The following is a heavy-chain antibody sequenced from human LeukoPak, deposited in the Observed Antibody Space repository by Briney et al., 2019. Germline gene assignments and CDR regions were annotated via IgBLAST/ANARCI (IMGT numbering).Heavy chain of an antibody. Sequence: SVKVSCKASGGTFSSYTISWVRQAPVQGLEWMGRIIPILGIANYAQKFQGRVTITADKSTSTAYMELSSLRSEDTAVYYCAVYGDQGDYFDYWGQGTLVTVSS. V-gene: IGHV1-69*02. CDR3: AVYGDQGDYFDY. CDR2: IIPILGIA. D-gene: IGHD4-17*01. CDR1: GGTFSSYT. J-gene: IGHJ4*02.